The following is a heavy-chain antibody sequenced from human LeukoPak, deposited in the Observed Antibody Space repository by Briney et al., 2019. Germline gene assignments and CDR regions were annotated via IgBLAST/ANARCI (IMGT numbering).Heavy chain of an antibody. Sequence: NPSQTLSLTCTVSGGSLSSGSDYWSWIRQSAGKGLEWIGRIYASGSTNYNPSLKSRVTISVDTSKNQFSLKLSSVTAADTAVYYCARSGYANFDYWGQGTLVTVSS. CDR3: ARSGYANFDY. V-gene: IGHV4-61*02. J-gene: IGHJ4*02. D-gene: IGHD3-3*01. CDR2: IYASGST. CDR1: GGSLSSGSDY.